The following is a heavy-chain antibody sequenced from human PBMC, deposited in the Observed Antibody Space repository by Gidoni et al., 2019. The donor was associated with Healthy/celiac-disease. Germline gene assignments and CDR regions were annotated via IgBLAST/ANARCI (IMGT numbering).Heavy chain of an antibody. D-gene: IGHD3-22*01. V-gene: IGHV3-30-3*01. CDR3: AREGYYDSSGYYYYYGMDV. Sequence: QVQLVESGGGVVQPGRSLRLSCAASGFTFSSYAMHWVRQAPGKGLEWVAVISYDGSNKYYADSVKGRFTISRDNSKNTLYLQMNSLRAEDTAVYYCAREGYYDSSGYYYYYGMDVWGQGTTVTVSS. CDR2: ISYDGSNK. J-gene: IGHJ6*02. CDR1: GFTFSSYA.